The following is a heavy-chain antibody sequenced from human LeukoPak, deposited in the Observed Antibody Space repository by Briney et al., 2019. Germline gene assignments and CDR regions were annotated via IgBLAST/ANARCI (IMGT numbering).Heavy chain of an antibody. CDR2: ISGSGGST. CDR1: GFTFSSYA. CDR3: AKGGVEYYYYYMDV. J-gene: IGHJ6*03. Sequence: GGSLRLSCAASGFTFSSYAMSWVRQAPGKELEGVSDISGSGGSTYYADSVKGRFNISRDNSKNTLYLQMNSLRAEDTAVYYCAKGGVEYYYYYMDVWGKGTTVTVSS. V-gene: IGHV3-23*01.